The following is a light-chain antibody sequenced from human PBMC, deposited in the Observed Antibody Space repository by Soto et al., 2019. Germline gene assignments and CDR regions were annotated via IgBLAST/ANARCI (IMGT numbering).Light chain of an antibody. J-gene: IGKJ1*01. CDR3: QKYNSPPPWT. Sequence: DIQMTQSPSSLSASVGDRVTITCRASQGISNYLAWYQQKPGKVPKLLIYAASTLQSGVPSRFSGSGSGTDFTLNIGSLQPEDVATYYCQKYNSPPPWTFGQGTKVEIK. CDR1: QGISNY. CDR2: AAS. V-gene: IGKV1-27*01.